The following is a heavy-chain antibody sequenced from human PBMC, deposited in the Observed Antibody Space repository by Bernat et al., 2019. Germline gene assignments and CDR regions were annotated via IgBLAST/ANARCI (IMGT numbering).Heavy chain of an antibody. CDR1: GYTFTSYG. CDR2: ISAYNGNT. D-gene: IGHD3-3*01. V-gene: IGHV1-18*01. CDR3: ARSRDTISRNYYYYYYMDV. J-gene: IGHJ6*03. Sequence: QVQLVQSGAEVKKPGASVKVSCKASGYTFTSYGISWVRQAPGQGLEWMGWISAYNGNTNYAQKLQGRVTMTTDTSTSTAYMELRSLRSDDTAVYYCARSRDTISRNYYYYYYMDVWGKGTTVTVSS.